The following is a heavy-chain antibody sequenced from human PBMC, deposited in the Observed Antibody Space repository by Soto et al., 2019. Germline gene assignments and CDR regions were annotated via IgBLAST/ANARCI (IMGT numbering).Heavy chain of an antibody. CDR3: ASGNYYDIDTDAFDI. CDR1: GGSISSGGYY. CDR2: IYYSGST. Sequence: SETLSLTCPVSGGSISSGGYYWSWIRQHPGKGLEWIGYIYYSGSTYYNPSLKSRVTISVDTSKNQFSLKLSSVTAADTAVYYCASGNYYDIDTDAFDIWGQGTMVTVS. J-gene: IGHJ3*02. D-gene: IGHD3-22*01. V-gene: IGHV4-31*03.